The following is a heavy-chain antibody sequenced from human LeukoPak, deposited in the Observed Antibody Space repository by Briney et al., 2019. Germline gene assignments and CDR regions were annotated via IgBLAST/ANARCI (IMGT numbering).Heavy chain of an antibody. V-gene: IGHV1-46*01. CDR2: INPSGGST. CDR3: ARSGHIRLWDLPTPFDF. J-gene: IGHJ4*02. D-gene: IGHD1-26*01. Sequence: ASVKVSCKASGYTFTNYYIHWVRQAPGQGLEWMGLINPSGGSTSYAQNFQGRLTLTRDTSASTVSMELSSLRSEDTAVYYCARSGHIRLWDLPTPFDFWGRGTLVTVSS. CDR1: GYTFTNYY.